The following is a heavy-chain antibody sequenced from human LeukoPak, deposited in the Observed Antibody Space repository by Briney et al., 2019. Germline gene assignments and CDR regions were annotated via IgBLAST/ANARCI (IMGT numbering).Heavy chain of an antibody. V-gene: IGHV3-64D*09. CDR3: VKDYSSSGYYYGKDV. J-gene: IGHJ6*02. Sequence: PGGSLRLSCSASGFTFSSYAMHWVRQAPGKGLEYVSAISSNGGSTYYADSVKGRFTISRDNSKSTLYLQMSSLRPEDTAVYYCVKDYSSSGYYYGKDVWGQGTTVTVSS. CDR2: ISSNGGST. D-gene: IGHD6-6*01. CDR1: GFTFSSYA.